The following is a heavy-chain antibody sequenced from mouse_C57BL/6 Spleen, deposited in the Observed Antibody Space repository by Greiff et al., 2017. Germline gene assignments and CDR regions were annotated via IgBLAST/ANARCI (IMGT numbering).Heavy chain of an antibody. D-gene: IGHD2-5*01. CDR2: IDPSDSYT. V-gene: IGHV1-50*01. CDR1: GYTFTSYW. CDR3: ARRAYSNYGGAY. Sequence: QVQLQQPGAELVKPGASVKLSCKASGYTFTSYWMQWVKQRPGQGLEWIGEIDPSDSYTNYNQKFKGKATLTVGTSSSTAYMQLSSLTSEDSAVYYCARRAYSNYGGAYWGQGTLVTVSA. J-gene: IGHJ3*01.